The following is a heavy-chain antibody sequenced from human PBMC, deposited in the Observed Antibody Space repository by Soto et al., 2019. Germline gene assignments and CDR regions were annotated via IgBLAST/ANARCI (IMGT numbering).Heavy chain of an antibody. J-gene: IGHJ6*03. CDR2: ISYDGSNK. V-gene: IGHV3-30*18. D-gene: IGHD3-16*02. Sequence: PGGSLRLSWAASGFTFSSYGMHWVRQAPGKGLEWVAVISYDGSNKYYADSVKGRFTISRDNSKNTLYLQMNSLRAEDTAVYYCAKAIWGSYRYYYYYYMDVWGKGTTVTVSS. CDR1: GFTFSSYG. CDR3: AKAIWGSYRYYYYYYMDV.